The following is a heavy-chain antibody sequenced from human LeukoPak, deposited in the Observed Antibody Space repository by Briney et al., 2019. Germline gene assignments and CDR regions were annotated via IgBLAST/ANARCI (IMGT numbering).Heavy chain of an antibody. CDR3: ATVFDY. Sequence: GGSLTLSCAVSGFTLSSNWMHWVRQAPGKGLEWVSRMNQDGSGTSYADSVKGRFTISRDNAKNTVYLQMNSPRAEDSAVYYCATVFDYWGQGTLVTVSS. J-gene: IGHJ4*02. V-gene: IGHV3-74*01. CDR1: GFTLSSNW. CDR2: MNQDGSGT.